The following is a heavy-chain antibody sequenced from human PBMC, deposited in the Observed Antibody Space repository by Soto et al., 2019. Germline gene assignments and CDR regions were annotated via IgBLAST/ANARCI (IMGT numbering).Heavy chain of an antibody. CDR3: AAYCGGDCYRVYYYGMDV. CDR1: GGTFSSYA. CDR2: IIPIFGTA. Sequence: SVKVSCKASGGTFSSYAISWVRQATGQGLEWMGGIIPIFGTANYAQKFQGRVTITADESTSTAYMELSSLRSEDTAVYYCAAYCGGDCYRVYYYGMDVWGQGTTVTVSS. V-gene: IGHV1-69*13. D-gene: IGHD2-21*02. J-gene: IGHJ6*02.